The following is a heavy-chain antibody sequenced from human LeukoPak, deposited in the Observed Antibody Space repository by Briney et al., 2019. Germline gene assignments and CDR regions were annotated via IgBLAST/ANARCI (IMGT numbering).Heavy chain of an antibody. V-gene: IGHV4-59*01. Sequence: SETLSLTCSVSGDFITAYYWSWIRQPPGKGLEWIGYVYYSGSTEYNPSLRSRVTISLEMSKHQFSLNLTSVTAADTAVYYCARAGGWDWNYQGNDYWGQGTLVTVSS. CDR2: VYYSGST. J-gene: IGHJ4*02. CDR1: GDFITAYY. CDR3: ARAGGWDWNYQGNDY. D-gene: IGHD1-7*01.